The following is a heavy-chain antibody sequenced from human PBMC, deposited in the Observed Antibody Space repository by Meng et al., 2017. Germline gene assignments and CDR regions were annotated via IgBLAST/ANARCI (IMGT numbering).Heavy chain of an antibody. CDR1: GFTFSSFA. CDR2: ISYDGSNK. V-gene: IGHV3-30*01. Sequence: LVESGGVVVSPGRYLRISCAGSGFTFSSFAMHWVRQAPGKGLEWVAVISYDGSNKYYADSVKGRFTISRDNSKNTLYLQMNSLRAEDTAVYYCARDRSMGGASDDYWGQGTLVTVSS. CDR3: ARDRSMGGASDDY. D-gene: IGHD3-16*01. J-gene: IGHJ4*02.